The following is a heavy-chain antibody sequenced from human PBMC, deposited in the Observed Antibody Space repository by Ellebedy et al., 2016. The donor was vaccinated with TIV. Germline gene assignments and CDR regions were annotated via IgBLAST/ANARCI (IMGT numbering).Heavy chain of an antibody. Sequence: GESLKISCAAAGFSFRSYSMNWVRQAPGKGLEWIAYIRYASSDLLYADSVKGRFTIPRDDAKNSLFLQMDSRRDDDTAIYYCARDRNLLVYGKGDLFWGQGTRVTVSS. D-gene: IGHD2-8*02. CDR2: IRYASSDL. CDR1: GFSFRSYS. J-gene: IGHJ4*02. CDR3: ARDRNLLVYGKGDLF. V-gene: IGHV3-48*02.